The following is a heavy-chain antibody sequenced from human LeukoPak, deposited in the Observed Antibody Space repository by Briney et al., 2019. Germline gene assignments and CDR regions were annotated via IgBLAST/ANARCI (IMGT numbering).Heavy chain of an antibody. Sequence: GASVKVSCKASGYTFTTYGISWVRQAPGQGLEWMGWISAYNGNTNYAQKLQGRVTMTTDTSTSTAYMELRSLRSDDTAVYYCARDRFRLGSSSLYYFDYWGQGTLVTVSS. V-gene: IGHV1-18*01. CDR3: ARDRFRLGSSSLYYFDY. CDR1: GYTFTTYG. D-gene: IGHD6-6*01. J-gene: IGHJ4*02. CDR2: ISAYNGNT.